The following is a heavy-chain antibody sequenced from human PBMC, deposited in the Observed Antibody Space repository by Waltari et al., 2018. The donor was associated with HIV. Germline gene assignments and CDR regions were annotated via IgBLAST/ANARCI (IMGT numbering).Heavy chain of an antibody. V-gene: IGHV3-15*01. CDR1: GFTCRHSW. CDR2: IRSRADGGTT. J-gene: IGHJ4*02. CDR3: ATEETYASGTYFDY. D-gene: IGHD3-10*01. Sequence: EGPLVEFGGDLVKLRGCRRLSCVAAGFTCRHSWMHWVRQVPGKGLEWVAHIRSRADGGTTDYAAVVKGRFTVSRDDSNSTLYLQMNSLKTGDTGVYYCATEETYASGTYFDYWGQGTLVTVSS.